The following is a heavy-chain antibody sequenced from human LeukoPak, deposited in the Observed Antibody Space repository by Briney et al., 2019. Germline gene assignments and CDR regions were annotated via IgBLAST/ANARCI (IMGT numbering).Heavy chain of an antibody. CDR3: ASVRRGFGESSKYYSYYYMHV. Sequence: SETLSLTCAIYGGSFSNFYWNWIRQSPGKGLEWIGVITQSGNTNYNPSLKSRVTISVDTSKNHFSLKLTSVTAADTAVYYCASVRRGFGESSKYYSYYYMHVWGNGTTVTIAS. V-gene: IGHV4-34*01. CDR2: ITQSGNT. CDR1: GGSFSNFY. J-gene: IGHJ6*03. D-gene: IGHD3-10*01.